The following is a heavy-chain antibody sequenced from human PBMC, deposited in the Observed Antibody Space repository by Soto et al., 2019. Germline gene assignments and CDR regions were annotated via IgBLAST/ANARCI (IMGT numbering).Heavy chain of an antibody. V-gene: IGHV1-8*01. D-gene: IGHD3-16*01. CDR3: ARMETFGSLNWFDP. CDR1: GYSFTNND. CDR2: MNPGSGDT. J-gene: IGHJ5*02. Sequence: ASVKVSCKASGYSFTNNDVSWVRQATGQGLEWMGWMNPGSGDTGYAQKFQGRVTMTRDISIAAAYMELSSLRSDDTAIYYCARMETFGSLNWFDPWGQGTLVTVSS.